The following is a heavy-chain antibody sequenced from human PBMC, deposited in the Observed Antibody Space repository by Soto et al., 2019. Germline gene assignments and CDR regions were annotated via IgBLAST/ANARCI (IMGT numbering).Heavy chain of an antibody. J-gene: IGHJ5*02. CDR1: GFTFSSYE. CDR2: ISSSGSTI. CDR3: ARLVVPAARDFWFDP. Sequence: QTGGSLRLSCAASGFTFSSYEMNWVRQAPGKGLEWVSYISSSGSTIYYADSVKGRFTISRDNAKNSLYLQMNSLRAEDTAVYYCARLVVPAARDFWFDPWGQGTLVTVSS. V-gene: IGHV3-48*03. D-gene: IGHD2-2*01.